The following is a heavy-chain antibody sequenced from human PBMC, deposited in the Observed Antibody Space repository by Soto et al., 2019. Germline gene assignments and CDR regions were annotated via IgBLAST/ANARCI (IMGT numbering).Heavy chain of an antibody. J-gene: IGHJ6*02. V-gene: IGHV5-10-1*01. CDR1: GYSFTSYW. Sequence: GESLKISCKGSGYSFTSYWISWVRQMPGKGLEWMGRIDPSDSYTNYSPSFQGHVTISADKSISTAYLQWSSLKASDTAMYYCERIKGYYYGMDVWGQGTTVTVSS. CDR3: ERIKGYYYGMDV. CDR2: IDPSDSYT.